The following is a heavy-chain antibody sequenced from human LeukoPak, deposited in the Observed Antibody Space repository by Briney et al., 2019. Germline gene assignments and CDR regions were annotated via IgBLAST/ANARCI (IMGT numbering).Heavy chain of an antibody. V-gene: IGHV3-7*01. CDR3: ARNPGRKFDF. CDR2: IKQDESEK. CDR1: GFTFRTYW. Sequence: GGSLRLSCEGSGFTFRTYWMSWVRQAPGKGLEWVANIKQDESEKYYVDSVRGRFTISRDNAKSSLYLQMNSLRAEDTAVYYCARNPGRKFDFWGQGALVTVSS. D-gene: IGHD3-10*01. J-gene: IGHJ4*02.